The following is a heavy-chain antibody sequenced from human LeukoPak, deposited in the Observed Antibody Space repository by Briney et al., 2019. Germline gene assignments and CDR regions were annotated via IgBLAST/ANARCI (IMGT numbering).Heavy chain of an antibody. D-gene: IGHD3-16*01. CDR3: AKDYDNVWGTFEN. CDR1: GFTFDDSG. J-gene: IGHJ4*02. CDR2: IRYDGINK. V-gene: IGHV3-30*02. Sequence: GGSLRLSCAASGFTFDDSGMHWVRQAPGEGLEWVAFIRYDGINKFYGDSVQGRFTISRDNSKNTLYLQMNSLRGEDTAVYYCAKDYDNVWGTFENWGQGILVTVSS.